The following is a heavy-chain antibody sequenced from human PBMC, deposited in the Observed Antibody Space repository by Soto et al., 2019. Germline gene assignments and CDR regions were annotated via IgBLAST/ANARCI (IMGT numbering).Heavy chain of an antibody. J-gene: IGHJ6*02. CDR1: GGTFSSYN. D-gene: IGHD1-1*01. CDR3: ARGGDSSKGNEVLDYYGMDV. V-gene: IGHV1-69*01. Sequence: QVQLVQSGAEVKKPGSSVKVSCKASGGTFSSYNINWVRQAPGQGLEWMGGIIPIFGTANYAQKFQGRVTIIADESTSTAYMELSSLRSEDTAVYYCARGGDSSKGNEVLDYYGMDVWGQGTTVIVSS. CDR2: IIPIFGTA.